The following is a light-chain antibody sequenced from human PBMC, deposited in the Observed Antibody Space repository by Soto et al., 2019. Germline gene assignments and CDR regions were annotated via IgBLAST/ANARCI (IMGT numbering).Light chain of an antibody. CDR3: QHYNSYSEA. CDR1: QGISNY. Sequence: DIQMTHSPSSLSASVGDRVTITFRASQGISNYLAWYQQKPGKVPKLLIYGASSLKSGVPSRFSGSGSGTEFTLTISSLQPDDFATYYCQHYNSYSEAFGQGTKVDIK. V-gene: IGKV1-16*01. J-gene: IGKJ1*01. CDR2: GAS.